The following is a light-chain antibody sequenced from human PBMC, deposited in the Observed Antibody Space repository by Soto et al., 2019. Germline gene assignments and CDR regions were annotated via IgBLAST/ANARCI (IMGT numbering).Light chain of an antibody. CDR2: GNT. V-gene: IGLV1-40*01. J-gene: IGLJ1*01. CDR3: QSFDSRLSGYYS. CDR1: SSNIGAGYD. Sequence: QSVLTQPPSVSGAPGQGVTISCTGSSSNIGAGYDVHWYQHLPGTAPKLLIFGNTNRPSGVPDRFSGSKSGISASLAITGLQAEDEADYYCQSFDSRLSGYYSFGNGTKVTVL.